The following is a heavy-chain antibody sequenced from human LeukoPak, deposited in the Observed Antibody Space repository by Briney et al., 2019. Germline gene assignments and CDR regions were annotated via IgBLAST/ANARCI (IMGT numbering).Heavy chain of an antibody. CDR1: GYTFTSYA. J-gene: IGHJ5*02. CDR3: ARNYDILTGYPEYNWFDP. CDR2: INAGNGNT. D-gene: IGHD3-9*01. Sequence: ASVKVSCKASGYTFTSYAMHWVRQAPGQRLEWMGWINAGNGNTKYSQKFQGRVTITRGTSASTAYMELSSLRSEDTAVYYCARNYDILTGYPEYNWFDPWGQGTLVTVSS. V-gene: IGHV1-3*01.